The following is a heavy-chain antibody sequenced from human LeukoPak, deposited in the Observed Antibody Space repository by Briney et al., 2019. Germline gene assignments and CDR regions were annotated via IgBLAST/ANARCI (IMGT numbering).Heavy chain of an antibody. CDR1: GGSISSHY. CDR3: ARERWGTVAGYYYYYYMDV. CDR2: IYYSGST. D-gene: IGHD6-19*01. J-gene: IGHJ6*03. Sequence: SETLSLTCTVAGGSISSHYWSWIRQPPGKGLEWIGYIYYSGSTNYNPSLKSRVTISVDTSKNQFSLKLSSVTAADTAVYYCARERWGTVAGYYYYYYMDVWGKGTTVTVSS. V-gene: IGHV4-59*11.